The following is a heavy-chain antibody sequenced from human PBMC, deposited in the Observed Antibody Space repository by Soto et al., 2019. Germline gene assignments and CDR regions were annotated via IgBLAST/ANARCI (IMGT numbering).Heavy chain of an antibody. J-gene: IGHJ5*02. CDR2: IYYSGST. Sequence: SHTCSVAGGCSSSCGYYCSWKRQHPGKGLEWIGYIYYSGSTYYNPSLKSRVTISVDTSKNQFSLKLSSVTAADTAVYYCARVEGVIVVVPAAMPYGFDPWGQGTLVTVPS. V-gene: IGHV4-31*03. CDR3: ARVEGVIVVVPAAMPYGFDP. D-gene: IGHD2-2*01. CDR1: GGCSSSCGYY.